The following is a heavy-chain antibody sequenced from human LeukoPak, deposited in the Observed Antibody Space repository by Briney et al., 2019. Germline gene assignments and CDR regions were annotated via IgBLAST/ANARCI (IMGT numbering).Heavy chain of an antibody. CDR3: AAAAGTTYYYYYMDV. CDR1: GGSISSSKYY. CDR2: ISSSGSTI. Sequence: LSLTCTVSGGSISSSKYYWGWIRQPPGKGLEWVSYISSSGSTIYYADSVKGRFTISRDNAKNSLYLQMNSLRAEDTAVYYCAAAAGTTYYYYYMDVWGKGTTVTISS. J-gene: IGHJ6*03. D-gene: IGHD6-13*01. V-gene: IGHV3-11*04.